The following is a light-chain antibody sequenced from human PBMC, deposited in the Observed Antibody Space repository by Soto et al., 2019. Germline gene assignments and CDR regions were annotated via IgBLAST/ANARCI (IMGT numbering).Light chain of an antibody. V-gene: IGKV4-1*01. Sequence: DLVMTQSPDSLSFSLRERATMNCKSSQSVLYSPNNKNYLAWYQHKPGQPPKMLIYWASIRESGVPDRFSGSGSGTDFTLTISSLQSEDVAVYYCQQYYTNSWSFGQGTKVDIK. CDR3: QQYYTNSWS. CDR2: WAS. J-gene: IGKJ1*01. CDR1: QSVLYSPNNKNY.